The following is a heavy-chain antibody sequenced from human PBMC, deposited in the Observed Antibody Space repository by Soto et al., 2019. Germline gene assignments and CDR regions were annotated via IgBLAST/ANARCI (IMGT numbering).Heavy chain of an antibody. J-gene: IGHJ4*02. CDR1: GGSVSSGDHA. CDR3: GRDNWGSIDY. CDR2: SRSF. Sequence: QMQLQESGPGLVKPSETLSLNCVVSGGSVSSGDHAWGWIRQPPGKGLEWIGYSRSFNYNPSLRSRVTISVDTAKNQFSLKLSSVTAADTAVYYCGRDNWGSIDYWGQGTQVTVSS. D-gene: IGHD7-27*01. V-gene: IGHV4-61*08.